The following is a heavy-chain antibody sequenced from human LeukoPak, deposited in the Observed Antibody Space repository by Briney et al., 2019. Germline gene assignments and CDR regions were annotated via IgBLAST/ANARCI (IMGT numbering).Heavy chain of an antibody. CDR3: ARVPAAKEGDYYYYYMDV. J-gene: IGHJ6*03. CDR2: IYSGGST. D-gene: IGHD2-2*01. V-gene: IGHV3-66*02. Sequence: PGGSLRLSCAASGFTVSSNYMSWDRQAPGKGLEWVSVIYSGGSTYYADSVKGRFTISRDNSKNTLYLQMNSLRAEDTAVYYCARVPAAKEGDYYYYYMDVWGKGTTVTVSS. CDR1: GFTVSSNY.